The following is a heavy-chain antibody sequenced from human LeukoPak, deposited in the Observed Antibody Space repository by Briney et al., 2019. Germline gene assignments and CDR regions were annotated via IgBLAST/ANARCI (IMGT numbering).Heavy chain of an antibody. CDR1: GFTFSNHA. V-gene: IGHV3-23*01. CDR3: ARRSPGSSSLFFYYMDV. D-gene: IGHD1-26*01. CDR2: ISSSGSST. J-gene: IGHJ6*03. Sequence: PGGSLRLSCAASGFTFSNHAMSWVRQAPGKGLEWVSGISSSGSSTFFADHVKGWFTISRDNAKNSLYLQINTLQAEDTAVYYCARRSPGSSSLFFYYMDVWGKGTTVTVSS.